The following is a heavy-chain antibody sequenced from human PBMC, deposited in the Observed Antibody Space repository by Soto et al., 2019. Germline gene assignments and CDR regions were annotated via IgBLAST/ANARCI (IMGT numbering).Heavy chain of an antibody. V-gene: IGHV3-15*01. CDR3: TTDFWGYCSSATCQVDY. Sequence: PXGSLRLYCAAAEVTLSDAWMSWVRQAPGRGLEWVGRIKSKTEGGTTDYAAPVKGRFSISRDDSKNTLYLQMDNLKTEDTAVYYCTTDFWGYCSSATCQVDYWGHGTLVTVSS. CDR2: IKSKTEGGTT. J-gene: IGHJ4*01. CDR1: EVTLSDAW. D-gene: IGHD2-2*01.